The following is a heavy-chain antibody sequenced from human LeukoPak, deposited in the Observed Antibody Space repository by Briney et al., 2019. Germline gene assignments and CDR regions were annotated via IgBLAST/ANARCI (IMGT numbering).Heavy chain of an antibody. D-gene: IGHD4-17*01. CDR3: ASRPGGDYHILDY. CDR1: GFSFRNTW. CDR2: IYIDGRT. Sequence: GGSLRLSCTASGFSFRNTWMSWVRQAPGKGLEWVSIIYIDGRTYYADSVKGRFTISRDSSMNTLYLQMNSLRAEDTALYYCASRPGGDYHILDYWGQGALVTVSS. J-gene: IGHJ4*02. V-gene: IGHV3-53*01.